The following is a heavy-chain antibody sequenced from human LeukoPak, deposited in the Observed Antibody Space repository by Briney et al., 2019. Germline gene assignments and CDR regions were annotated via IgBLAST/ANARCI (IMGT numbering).Heavy chain of an antibody. CDR1: GYTFTSYG. CDR2: ISAYNGNT. D-gene: IGHD3/OR15-3a*01. Sequence: GASVKVSCKASGYTFTSYGISWVRQAPGQGLEWMGWISAYNGNTNYAQKLQGRVTMTTDTSTSTAYMELRSLRSDDTAVYYCARDRGRGLVIIPLDYWGQGTLVTVSS. V-gene: IGHV1-18*01. CDR3: ARDRGRGLVIIPLDY. J-gene: IGHJ4*02.